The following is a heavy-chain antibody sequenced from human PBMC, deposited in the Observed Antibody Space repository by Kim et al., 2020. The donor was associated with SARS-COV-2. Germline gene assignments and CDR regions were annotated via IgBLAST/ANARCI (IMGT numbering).Heavy chain of an antibody. V-gene: IGHV3-21*01. J-gene: IGHJ4*02. Sequence: GGSLRLSGAASGFTFSSYSMNWVRQAPGKGLEWVSSISSRSSYIDYADSVKGRFTISRDNAKNSLYLQMNSLRAEDTAVYYCARGGWSVSGLSRDYWGQGTLVTVSS. CDR3: ARGGWSVSGLSRDY. CDR2: ISSRSSYI. CDR1: GFTFSSYS. D-gene: IGHD1-26*01.